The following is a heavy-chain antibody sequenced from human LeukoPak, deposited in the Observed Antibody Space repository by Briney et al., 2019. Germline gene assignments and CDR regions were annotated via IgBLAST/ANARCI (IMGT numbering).Heavy chain of an antibody. J-gene: IGHJ3*02. V-gene: IGHV3-30*02. Sequence: PGGSLRLSCAASGFTFSSCGMHWVRQAPGKGLEWAAFILYDGSNKYYADSVKGRFTISRDNSKNTLYLQMNSLRAEDTAVYYCAKDYGRRLIVVVPAASALDIWGQGTMVTVSS. D-gene: IGHD2-2*01. CDR2: ILYDGSNK. CDR3: AKDYGRRLIVVVPAASALDI. CDR1: GFTFSSCG.